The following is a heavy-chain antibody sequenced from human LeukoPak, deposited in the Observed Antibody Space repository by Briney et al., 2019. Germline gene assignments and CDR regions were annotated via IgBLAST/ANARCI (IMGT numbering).Heavy chain of an antibody. D-gene: IGHD7-27*01. CDR1: GGSISSSRYY. CDR3: AREEGNWGDAFDI. V-gene: IGHV4-39*07. J-gene: IGHJ3*02. Sequence: SETLSLTCTVSGGSISSSRYYWGWIRQPPGKGLEWIGSIYYSGSTYYNPSLKSRVTISVDTSKNQFSLKLSSVTAADTAVYYCAREEGNWGDAFDIWGQGTMVTVSS. CDR2: IYYSGST.